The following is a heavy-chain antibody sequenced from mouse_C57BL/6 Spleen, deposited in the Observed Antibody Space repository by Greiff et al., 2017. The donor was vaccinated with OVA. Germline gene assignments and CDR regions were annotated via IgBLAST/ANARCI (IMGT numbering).Heavy chain of an antibody. D-gene: IGHD1-1*01. Sequence: EVKLMESGGGLVKPGGSLKLSCAASGFTFSDYGMHWVRQAPEKGLEWVAYISSGSSTIYYAATVKGRFTISRDNAKNTLFLQMTSLRSEDTAMYYCARFSYGSRILYYYAMDYWGQGTSVTVSS. CDR3: ARFSYGSRILYYYAMDY. V-gene: IGHV5-17*01. CDR1: GFTFSDYG. CDR2: ISSGSSTI. J-gene: IGHJ4*01.